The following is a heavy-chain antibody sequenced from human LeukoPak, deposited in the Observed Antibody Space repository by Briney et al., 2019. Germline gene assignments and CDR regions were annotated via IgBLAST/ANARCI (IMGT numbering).Heavy chain of an antibody. J-gene: IGHJ6*03. CDR2: MNPNSGNT. CDR1: GYTFTSYD. V-gene: IGHV1-8*01. D-gene: IGHD6-6*01. Sequence: GASVKVSCKASGYTFTSYDINWVRQATGQGLEWMGWMNPNSGNTGYAQKFQGRVTITRNTSISTAYMELSSLRSEDTAVYYCARGVRGQYSEEDYYYYYMDVWGKGTTVTVSS. CDR3: ARGVRGQYSEEDYYYYYMDV.